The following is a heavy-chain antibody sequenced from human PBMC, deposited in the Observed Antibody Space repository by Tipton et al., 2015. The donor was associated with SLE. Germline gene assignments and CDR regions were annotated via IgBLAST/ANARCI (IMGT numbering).Heavy chain of an antibody. D-gene: IGHD6-19*01. CDR1: GFTFSRHG. Sequence: SLRLSCVVSGFTFSRHGMHWVRQAPGKGLEWVSSIRHDGSNLKYADSVRGRFTISRDNPKNTVFLQMSALTAADTAIYYCGKDRGGAVAGTNAWGQGTLVTVSS. J-gene: IGHJ5*02. V-gene: IGHV3-33*03. CDR3: GKDRGGAVAGTNA. CDR2: IRHDGSNL.